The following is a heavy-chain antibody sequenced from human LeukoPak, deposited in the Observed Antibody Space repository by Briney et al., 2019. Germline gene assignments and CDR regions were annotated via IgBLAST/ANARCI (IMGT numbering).Heavy chain of an antibody. D-gene: IGHD3-10*01. CDR1: GYTFTGYY. CDR3: ARDLLLWFGETIDY. Sequence: GASVKVSCKASGYTFTGYYMHWVRQAPGQGLEWMGWINPNSGGTSYAQKFQGRVTMTRDTSISTAYMELSRLRSDDTAVYYCARDLLLWFGETIDYWGQGTLVTVSS. J-gene: IGHJ4*02. CDR2: INPNSGGT. V-gene: IGHV1-2*02.